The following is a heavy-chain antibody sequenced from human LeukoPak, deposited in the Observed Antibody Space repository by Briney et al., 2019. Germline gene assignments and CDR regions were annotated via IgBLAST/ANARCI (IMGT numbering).Heavy chain of an antibody. D-gene: IGHD2-2*01. V-gene: IGHV1-8*01. Sequence: ASVKVSCKASGYTFTSYDINWVRQATGQGLEWMGWMNPNSGNTGYAQKFQDRVTMTRNTSISTAYMELSSLRSEDTAVYYCAREYQQNYYYYYGMDVWGQGTTVTVSS. CDR3: AREYQQNYYYYYGMDV. CDR1: GYTFTSYD. CDR2: MNPNSGNT. J-gene: IGHJ6*02.